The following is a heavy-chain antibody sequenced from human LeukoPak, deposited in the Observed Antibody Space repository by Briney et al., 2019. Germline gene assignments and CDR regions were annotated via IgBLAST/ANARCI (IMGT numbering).Heavy chain of an antibody. D-gene: IGHD2-2*01. J-gene: IGHJ6*02. Sequence: ASVNVSCTDSGYTFTSYTRNWVRQVPGRGLDGMAVINTHTGNPTYAHGFPGRFVFSWDTSVSTAYLQISSLKAEDTAVYYCARTVVVPAATNYYYYGMDVWGQGTTVTVSS. CDR3: ARTVVVPAATNYYYYGMDV. CDR1: GYTFTSYT. CDR2: INTHTGNP. V-gene: IGHV7-4-1*02.